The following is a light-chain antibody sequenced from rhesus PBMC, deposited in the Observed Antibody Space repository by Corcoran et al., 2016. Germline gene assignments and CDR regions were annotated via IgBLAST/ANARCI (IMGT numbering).Light chain of an antibody. CDR3: CSYVGTYTFV. CDR2: EVS. V-gene: IGLV2-32*01. CDR1: SSDIGGYNY. J-gene: IGLJ6*01. Sequence: QAALTQPRSVSGSPGQSVTISCTGTSSDIGGYNYVSWYQQRPGTAPKIMIYEVSKRPSGVSVRFSDSKSGNTASLTISGLQAEDDADYYCCSYVGTYTFVFGSGTKLTVL.